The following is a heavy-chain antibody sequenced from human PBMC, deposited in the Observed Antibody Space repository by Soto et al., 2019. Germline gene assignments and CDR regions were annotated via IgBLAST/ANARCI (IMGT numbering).Heavy chain of an antibody. Sequence: GSLRLSCAASGFTVSSNYMSWVRQAPGKGLEWVSVIYSGGSTYYADSVKGRFTISRDNSKNTLYLQMNSLRAEDTAVYYCAREDCSGGSCYWPYWGQGTLVTVSS. CDR3: AREDCSGGSCYWPY. CDR1: GFTVSSNY. J-gene: IGHJ4*02. D-gene: IGHD2-15*01. CDR2: IYSGGST. V-gene: IGHV3-66*01.